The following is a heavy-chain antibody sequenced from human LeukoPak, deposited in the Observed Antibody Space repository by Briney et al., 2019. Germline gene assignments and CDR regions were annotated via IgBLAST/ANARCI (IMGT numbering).Heavy chain of an antibody. V-gene: IGHV4-34*01. D-gene: IGHD3-22*01. CDR1: GGSFSGYY. J-gene: IGHJ5*02. Sequence: SETLSLTCAVYGGSFSGYYWSWIRQPPGKGLEWIGEINHSGSTNYNPSLKSRVTISVDTSKNQFSLKLSSVTAADTAVYYCAREPLGYDSSGYYSGWFDPWGQGTLVTVSS. CDR3: AREPLGYDSSGYYSGWFDP. CDR2: INHSGST.